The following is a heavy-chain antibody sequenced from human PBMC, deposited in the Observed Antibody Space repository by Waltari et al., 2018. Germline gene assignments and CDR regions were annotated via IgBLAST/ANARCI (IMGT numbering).Heavy chain of an antibody. J-gene: IGHJ5*02. D-gene: IGHD3-3*01. Sequence: EAQLLESGGGLVQPGGSLRLSCVGFGFAFSASAMNWVRQAPGKGLEWVAVIYAGGSTYYADSIDGRFSISRDNSKKTVFLEMNGLRREDTAVYFCASKQISTSGVLIDRWGQGVLVTVSS. CDR3: ASKQISTSGVLIDR. CDR1: GFAFSASA. V-gene: IGHV3-23*03. CDR2: IYAGGST.